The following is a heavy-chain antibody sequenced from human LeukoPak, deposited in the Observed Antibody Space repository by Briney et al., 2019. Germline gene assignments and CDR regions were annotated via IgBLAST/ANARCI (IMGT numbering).Heavy chain of an antibody. D-gene: IGHD1-26*01. V-gene: IGHV3-21*01. J-gene: IGHJ5*02. CDR1: GFTFSSYS. CDR2: ISSSSSSYI. Sequence: PGGSLRLSCAASGFTFSSYSMNWVRQAPGKGLEWVSSISSSSSSYIYYADSVKGRFTISRDNAKNSLYLQMNSLRDEDTAVYYCARVQGATGWFDPWGQGTLVTVSS. CDR3: ARVQGATGWFDP.